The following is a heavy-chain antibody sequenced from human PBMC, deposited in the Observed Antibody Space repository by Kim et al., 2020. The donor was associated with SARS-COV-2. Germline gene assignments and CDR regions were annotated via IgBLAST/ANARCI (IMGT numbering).Heavy chain of an antibody. CDR2: MNPNSGNT. Sequence: ASVKVSCKASGYTFTSYDINWVRQATGQGLEWMGWMNPNSGNTGYAQKFQGRVTMTRNTSISTAYMELSSLRSEDTAVYYCARVIPTAGTDWFDPWGQGTLVTVSS. D-gene: IGHD6-13*01. CDR1: GYTFTSYD. V-gene: IGHV1-8*01. CDR3: ARVIPTAGTDWFDP. J-gene: IGHJ5*02.